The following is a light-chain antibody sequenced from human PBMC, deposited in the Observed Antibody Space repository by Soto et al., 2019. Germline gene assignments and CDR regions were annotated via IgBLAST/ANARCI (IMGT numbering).Light chain of an antibody. V-gene: IGKV3-20*01. CDR3: QQYGSSPWT. CDR2: GAS. CDR1: QSVSSTY. J-gene: IGKJ1*01. Sequence: EIVLTQSPGTLSLSPGERATLSCRASQSVSSTYLAWYQQKPGQAPRLLIYGASSSATGIPDRFSGSGSGTDFTLTISRLEPEDFAVYYFQQYGSSPWTFGQGTKVEIK.